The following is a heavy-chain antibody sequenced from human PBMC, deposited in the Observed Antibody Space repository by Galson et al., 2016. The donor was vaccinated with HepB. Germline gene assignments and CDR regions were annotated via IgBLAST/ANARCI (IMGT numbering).Heavy chain of an antibody. J-gene: IGHJ6*02. V-gene: IGHV3-23*01. Sequence: SLRLSCAASGFVFSRYAMTWVRQAPGKGLEWVAAIRDSGVVTYYADSVKGRFTISRDNHKNTLYLQMNSLRAEDTAVYYCAKRGAAADTLPYYHALDFWGQGTTVTVSS. CDR2: IRDSGVVT. CDR1: GFVFSRYA. CDR3: AKRGAAADTLPYYHALDF. D-gene: IGHD6-13*01.